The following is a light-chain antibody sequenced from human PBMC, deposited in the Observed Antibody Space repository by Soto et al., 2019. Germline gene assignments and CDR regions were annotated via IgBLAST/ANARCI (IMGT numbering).Light chain of an antibody. CDR3: QQYFDTLPLT. Sequence: DIVMTQSPDSLAVSLGDRATINCKSSQSLLYSSDNRNYLAWYQQKPGQPPKLLIHWASTRESGVPDRFSGSVSGTDFTLTIDSLQAEDVAISYCQQYFDTLPLTFGGGTKVEIK. V-gene: IGKV4-1*01. J-gene: IGKJ4*01. CDR1: QSLLYSSDNRNY. CDR2: WAS.